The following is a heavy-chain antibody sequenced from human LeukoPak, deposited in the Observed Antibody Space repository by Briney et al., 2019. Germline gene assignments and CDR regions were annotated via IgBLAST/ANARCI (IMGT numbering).Heavy chain of an antibody. CDR1: RGIFSSYA. Sequence: SVKVSCKASRGIFSSYAITWVRQAPGQGLEWMGRINQIVNIPNYAQKFQGRLTITADKSTSTSYMELRSLTSEDTAVYFCARDQTRGYPGYWGQGTLVAVSS. CDR3: ARDQTRGYPGY. J-gene: IGHJ4*02. D-gene: IGHD5-18*01. V-gene: IGHV1-69*04. CDR2: INQIVNIP.